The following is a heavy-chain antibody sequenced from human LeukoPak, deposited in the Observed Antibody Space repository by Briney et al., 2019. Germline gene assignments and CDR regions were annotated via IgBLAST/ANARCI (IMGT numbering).Heavy chain of an antibody. Sequence: SETLSLTCTVSGDSISSSKKYWGWVRQPPGKGLEWIGSIYYSGNTYYNPSLKSRVTISLDTSRDQLSLRLSSVTAADTADYYCARAQGNGLIDFWGQGTLVTVSS. CDR2: IYYSGNT. J-gene: IGHJ4*02. CDR3: ARAQGNGLIDF. CDR1: GDSISSSKKY. V-gene: IGHV4-39*01. D-gene: IGHD3/OR15-3a*01.